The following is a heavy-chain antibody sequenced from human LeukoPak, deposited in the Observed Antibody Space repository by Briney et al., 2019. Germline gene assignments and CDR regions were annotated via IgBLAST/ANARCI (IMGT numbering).Heavy chain of an antibody. CDR1: GGSFSGYY. CDR3: ARELKRLRGYSYGRGHTDAFDI. D-gene: IGHD5-18*01. V-gene: IGHV4-34*01. CDR2: INHSGST. J-gene: IGHJ3*02. Sequence: SETLSLTCAVYGGSFSGYYWSWIRQPPGKGLEWIGEINHSGSTNYNPSLKSRVTISVDTSKNQFSLKLSSVTAADTAVYYCARELKRLRGYSYGRGHTDAFDIWGQGTMVTVSS.